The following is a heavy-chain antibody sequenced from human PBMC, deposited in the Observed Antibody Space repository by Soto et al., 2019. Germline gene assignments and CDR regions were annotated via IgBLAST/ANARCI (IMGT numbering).Heavy chain of an antibody. V-gene: IGHV5-51*01. CDR1: GYSFTNYW. CDR3: AKTRTGDRDAFDF. J-gene: IGHJ3*01. Sequence: GESLKISCKGSGYSFTNYWIGWVRQMPGKGLEWMGIIYPGDSDTRYSPSFQGQVTISADKSISTAYLQWGSLKASDTAMYYCAKTRTGDRDAFDFWGQGTMVTVSS. D-gene: IGHD1-26*01. CDR2: IYPGDSDT.